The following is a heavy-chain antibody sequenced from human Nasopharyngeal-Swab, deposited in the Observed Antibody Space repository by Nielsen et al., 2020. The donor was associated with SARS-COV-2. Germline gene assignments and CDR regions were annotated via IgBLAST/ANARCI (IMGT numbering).Heavy chain of an antibody. CDR2: IKQDGSEK. V-gene: IGHV3-7*01. D-gene: IGHD3-10*01. J-gene: IGHJ6*02. CDR3: ARDLRETNYYYYYYGMDV. Sequence: GESLKIPCAASGFTVSSNYMSWVRQASGKGLEWVANIKQDGSEKYYVDSVKGRFTISRENAKNSLYLQMNSLRAEDTAVYYCARDLRETNYYYYYYGMDVWGQGTTVTVSS. CDR1: GFTVSSNY.